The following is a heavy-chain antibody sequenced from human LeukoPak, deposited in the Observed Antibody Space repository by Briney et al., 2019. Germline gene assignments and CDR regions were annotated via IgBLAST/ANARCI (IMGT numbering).Heavy chain of an antibody. D-gene: IGHD5-18*01. CDR3: ARAVDTAMATYYYYMDV. J-gene: IGHJ6*03. V-gene: IGHV1-69*13. CDR1: GGIFSSYA. CDR2: IIPIFGTP. Sequence: GASVKVSCKASGGIFSSYAFSWVRQAPGHGLEWIGGIIPIFGTPKSAQKFQGRVTITADESTSTAYMELSSLRSEDTAVYYCARAVDTAMATYYYYMDVWGKGTTVTISS.